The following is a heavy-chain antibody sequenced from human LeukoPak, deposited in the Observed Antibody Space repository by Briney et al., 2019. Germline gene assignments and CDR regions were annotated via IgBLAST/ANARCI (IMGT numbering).Heavy chain of an antibody. CDR3: ARDRRQATGDWFDP. Sequence: PSETLSLTCTVSGGSISSSSYYWGWIRQPPGKGLEWIGSIYYSGSTYYNPSLRSRVTISVDTSKNQFSLKLSSVTAADTAVYYCARDRRQATGDWFDPWGQGTLVTVSS. D-gene: IGHD5-12*01. J-gene: IGHJ5*02. CDR2: IYYSGST. CDR1: GGSISSSSYY. V-gene: IGHV4-39*07.